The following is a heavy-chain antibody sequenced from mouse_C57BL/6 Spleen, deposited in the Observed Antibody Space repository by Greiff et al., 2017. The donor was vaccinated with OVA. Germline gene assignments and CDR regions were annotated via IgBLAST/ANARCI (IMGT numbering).Heavy chain of an antibody. V-gene: IGHV5-16*01. CDR1: GFTFSDYY. Sequence: EVKVVESEGGLVQPGSSMKLSCTASGFTFSDYYMAWVRQVPEKGLEWVANINYDGSSTYYLDSLKSRFIISRDNAKNILYLQMSSLKSEDTATYYCARERAYYGYDHWYFDVWGTGTTVTVSS. CDR3: ARERAYYGYDHWYFDV. CDR2: INYDGSST. J-gene: IGHJ1*03. D-gene: IGHD2-2*01.